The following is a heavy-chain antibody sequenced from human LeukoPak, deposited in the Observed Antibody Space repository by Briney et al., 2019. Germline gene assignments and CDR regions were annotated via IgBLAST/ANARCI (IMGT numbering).Heavy chain of an antibody. CDR3: ASSTDYYDSSVVWFDP. Sequence: PGGSLRLSCAASGFTFSDYYMSWIRQAPGKGLEWVSYISSSGSTIYYADSVKGRFTISRDNAKNSLYLQMNSLRAEDTAVYYCASSTDYYDSSVVWFDPWGQGTLVTVSS. D-gene: IGHD3-22*01. V-gene: IGHV3-11*01. CDR1: GFTFSDYY. J-gene: IGHJ5*02. CDR2: ISSSGSTI.